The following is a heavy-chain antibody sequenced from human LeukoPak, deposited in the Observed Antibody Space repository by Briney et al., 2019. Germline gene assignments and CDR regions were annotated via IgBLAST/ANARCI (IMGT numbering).Heavy chain of an antibody. CDR1: GGSFSGYY. V-gene: IGHV4-34*01. CDR2: INHSGST. Sequence: PSETLSLTCAAYGGSFSGYYWSWIRQPPGKGLEWIGEINHSGSTNYNPSLKSRVTISVDTSKNQFSLKLSSVTAADTAVYYCARVNGGIAAAGNLNWVDPLGQGTLVTVSS. CDR3: ARVNGGIAAAGNLNWVDP. D-gene: IGHD6-13*01. J-gene: IGHJ5*01.